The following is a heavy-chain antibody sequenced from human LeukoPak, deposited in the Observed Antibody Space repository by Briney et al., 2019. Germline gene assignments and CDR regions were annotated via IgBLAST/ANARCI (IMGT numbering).Heavy chain of an antibody. J-gene: IGHJ3*02. V-gene: IGHV1-69*13. CDR2: IIPIFGTA. CDR3: ASSMTPDVVTGLGAFDI. CDR1: GGTFSSYA. D-gene: IGHD2-21*02. Sequence: SVKVSCTASGGTFSSYAISWVRQAPGQGLEWMGGIIPIFGTANYAQKFQGRVTITADESTSTAYMELSSLRSEDTAVYYCASSMTPDVVTGLGAFDIWGQGTMVTVSS.